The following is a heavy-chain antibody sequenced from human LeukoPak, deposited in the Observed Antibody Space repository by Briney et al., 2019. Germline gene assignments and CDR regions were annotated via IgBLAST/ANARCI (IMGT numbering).Heavy chain of an antibody. Sequence: SVTVSCKPSGGTFSSYAISWVRQAPGQGLEWMGGIIPIFGTANYAQKFQGRVTITADESTSTAYMELSSLRSEDTAVYYCARDRRGYCSGGSCQPYNWFDPWGQGTLVTVSS. D-gene: IGHD2-15*01. CDR3: ARDRRGYCSGGSCQPYNWFDP. CDR1: GGTFSSYA. CDR2: IIPIFGTA. V-gene: IGHV1-69*13. J-gene: IGHJ5*02.